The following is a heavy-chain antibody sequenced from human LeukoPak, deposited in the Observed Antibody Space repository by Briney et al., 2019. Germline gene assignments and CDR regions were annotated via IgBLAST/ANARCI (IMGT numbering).Heavy chain of an antibody. CDR1: GGSFSGYY. Sequence: SETLSLTCAVYGGSFSGYYWNWIRQPPGKGLEWIGSIYYSGSTYYNPSLKSRVTISVDTSKNQFSLKLSSVTAADTAVYYCARKAYTAMAARHHTTLDYWGQGTLVTVSS. J-gene: IGHJ4*02. D-gene: IGHD5-18*01. CDR2: IYYSGST. CDR3: ARKAYTAMAARHHTTLDY. V-gene: IGHV4-34*01.